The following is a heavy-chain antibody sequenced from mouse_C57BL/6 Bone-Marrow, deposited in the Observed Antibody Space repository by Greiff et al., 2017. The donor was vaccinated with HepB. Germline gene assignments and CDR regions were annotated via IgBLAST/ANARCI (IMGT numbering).Heavy chain of an antibody. V-gene: IGHV6-3*01. CDR1: GFTFSNYW. D-gene: IGHD2-4*01. Sequence: EVQLVESGGGLVQPGGSMKLSCVASGFTFSNYWMNWVRQSPEKGLEWVAQIRLKSDNYATHYAESVKGRFTISRDDSKSSVYLQMNNLRAEDTGIYYCTTVGENYDYDPFAYWGQGTLVTVSA. CDR2: IRLKSDNYAT. CDR3: TTVGENYDYDPFAY. J-gene: IGHJ3*01.